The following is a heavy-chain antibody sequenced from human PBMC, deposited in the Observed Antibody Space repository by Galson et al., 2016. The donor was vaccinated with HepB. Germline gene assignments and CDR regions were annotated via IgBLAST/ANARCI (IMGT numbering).Heavy chain of an antibody. CDR2: IKQDGSEK. CDR1: GFTFSDYW. V-gene: IGHV3-7*05. Sequence: SLRLSCAASGFTFSDYWVAWVRQTPGEGLEWGANIKQDGSEKYYVDSVKGRFTISRDNAKNSLYLQMNSLRPEDTAVYYCSSAAYHYGSNGYYFAYWGQGTLVTVSS. D-gene: IGHD3-22*01. CDR3: SSAAYHYGSNGYYFAY. J-gene: IGHJ4*02.